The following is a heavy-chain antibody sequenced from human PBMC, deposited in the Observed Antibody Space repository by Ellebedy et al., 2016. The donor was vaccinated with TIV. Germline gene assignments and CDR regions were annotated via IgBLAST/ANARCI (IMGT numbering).Heavy chain of an antibody. CDR3: AKGNSGNFGY. D-gene: IGHD2-15*01. CDR2: ISARGGST. V-gene: IGHV3-23*01. Sequence: GGSLRFSCAASGFTFSSYAMHCVRQAPGKGLEWVSSISARGGSTYYADSVKGRFTISRDNSKNTVYLQMNSLRAEDTALYYCAKGNSGNFGYWGQGTLVTVSS. J-gene: IGHJ4*02. CDR1: GFTFSSYA.